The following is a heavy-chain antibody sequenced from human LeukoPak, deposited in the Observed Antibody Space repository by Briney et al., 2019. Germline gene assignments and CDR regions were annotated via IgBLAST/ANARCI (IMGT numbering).Heavy chain of an antibody. V-gene: IGHV4-30-4*08. CDR2: IYYGGST. J-gene: IGHJ4*02. Sequence: PQTLSLTCTVSGGSISSGDYYWSWIRQPPGKGLEWIGYIYYGGSTYYDPSLKSRVTISVDTSKNQFALKLSSVTAADTAVYYCARYDIAAAYFDYWGQGTLVTVSS. CDR3: ARYDIAAAYFDY. CDR1: GGSISSGDYY. D-gene: IGHD6-13*01.